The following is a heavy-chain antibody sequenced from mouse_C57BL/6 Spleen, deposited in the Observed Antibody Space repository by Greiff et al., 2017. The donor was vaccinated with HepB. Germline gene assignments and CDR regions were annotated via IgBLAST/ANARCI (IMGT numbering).Heavy chain of an antibody. CDR1: GYTFTTYP. Sequence: QVHVKQSGAELVKPGASVKMSCKASGYTFTTYPIEWMKQNHGKSLEWIGNFHPYNDDNKYNEKFKGKATLTVEKSSSTVYLELSRLTSDDSAVYYCAREYYGPWFAYWGQGTLVTVSA. D-gene: IGHD1-1*02. CDR3: AREYYGPWFAY. CDR2: FHPYNDDN. V-gene: IGHV1-47*01. J-gene: IGHJ3*01.